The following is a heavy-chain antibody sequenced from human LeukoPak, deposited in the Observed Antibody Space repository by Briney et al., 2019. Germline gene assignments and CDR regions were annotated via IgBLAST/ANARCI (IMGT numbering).Heavy chain of an antibody. Sequence: SETLSLTCAVSGYSISSGYYWGWIRPPPGKGLEWIGNIYHSGSTYYNPSLQSRVTISVDTSKNQFSLKLSSVTAADTAVYYCARVGGSYEPLDYCGQGTLVTVSS. CDR2: IYHSGST. J-gene: IGHJ4*02. V-gene: IGHV4-38-2*01. CDR3: ARVGGSYEPLDY. CDR1: GYSISSGYY. D-gene: IGHD1-26*01.